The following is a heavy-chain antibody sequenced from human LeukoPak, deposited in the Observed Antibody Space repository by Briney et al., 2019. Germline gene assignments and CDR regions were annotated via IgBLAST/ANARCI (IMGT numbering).Heavy chain of an antibody. Sequence: PSETLSLTCTVSGGSISSYYWSWIRQPPGKGLEWIGYIYYSGSTNYNPSLRSRVTISVDTSKNQFSLKLSSVTAADTAVYYCARFGGLTYAFDIWGQGTMVTVSS. J-gene: IGHJ3*02. CDR1: GGSISSYY. V-gene: IGHV4-59*01. CDR3: ARFGGLTYAFDI. CDR2: IYYSGST. D-gene: IGHD4-23*01.